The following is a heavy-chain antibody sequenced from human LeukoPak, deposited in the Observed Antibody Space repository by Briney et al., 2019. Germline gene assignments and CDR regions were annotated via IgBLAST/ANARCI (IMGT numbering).Heavy chain of an antibody. CDR3: AKRRHSSGWYMGDFDY. CDR2: ISGSGGST. J-gene: IGHJ4*02. CDR1: GFTFSRYG. D-gene: IGHD6-19*01. V-gene: IGHV3-23*01. Sequence: PGGSLRLSCAASGFTFSRYGMHWVRQAPGKGLEWVSAISGSGGSTYYADSVKGRFTISRDNSKNTLYLQMNSLRAEDTAVYYCAKRRHSSGWYMGDFDYWGQGTLVTVSS.